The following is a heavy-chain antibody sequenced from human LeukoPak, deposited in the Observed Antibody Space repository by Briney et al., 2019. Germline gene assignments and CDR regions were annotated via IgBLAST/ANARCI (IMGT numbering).Heavy chain of an antibody. D-gene: IGHD2-21*02. Sequence: GGSLRLSCAASGFTFSSYWMSWVRQAPGKGLEWVANIKQDGSEKYYVDSVKGRFTISRDNSKNTLYLQMNSLRAEDTAVYYCAKEGGMVTDYWGQGTLVTVSS. V-gene: IGHV3-7*01. CDR3: AKEGGMVTDY. CDR2: IKQDGSEK. J-gene: IGHJ4*02. CDR1: GFTFSSYW.